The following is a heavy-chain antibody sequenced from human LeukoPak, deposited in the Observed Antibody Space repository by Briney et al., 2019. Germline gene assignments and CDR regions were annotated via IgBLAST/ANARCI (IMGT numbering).Heavy chain of an antibody. D-gene: IGHD4-17*01. CDR1: GGSISSGDYY. CDR3: ARATTVTTSFDY. Sequence: SQTLSLTCTVSGGSISSGDYYWSWIRQPPGKGLEWIGYIYYSGSTNYNPSLKSRVTISVDTSKNQFSLKLSSVTAADTAVYYCARATTVTTSFDYWGQGTLVTVSS. CDR2: IYYSGST. J-gene: IGHJ4*02. V-gene: IGHV4-30-4*01.